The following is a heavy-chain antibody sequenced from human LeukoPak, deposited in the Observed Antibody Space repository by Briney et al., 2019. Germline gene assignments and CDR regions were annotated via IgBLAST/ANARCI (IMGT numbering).Heavy chain of an antibody. Sequence: GGSLRLSCAASGFTLSSYAMSWVRQGPGKGLEWVSAISVSGNTYHADSVKGRFTISRDNAKNSLYLQMNSLRAEDTALYYCARRGDYVWGSYRFGYYFDYWGQGTLVTVSS. CDR3: ARRGDYVWGSYRFGYYFDY. V-gene: IGHV3-23*01. J-gene: IGHJ4*02. CDR2: ISVSGNT. D-gene: IGHD3-16*02. CDR1: GFTLSSYA.